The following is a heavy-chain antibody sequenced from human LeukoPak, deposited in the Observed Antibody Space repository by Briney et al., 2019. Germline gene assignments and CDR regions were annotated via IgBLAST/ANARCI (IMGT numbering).Heavy chain of an antibody. CDR2: ISGSGGST. V-gene: IGHV3-23*01. J-gene: IGHJ4*02. D-gene: IGHD3-22*01. CDR1: GFTFSSYA. CDR3: AKVATMIVVVQPDY. Sequence: GGSLRLSCAASGFTFSSYAMSWVRQAPGKGLEWVSAISGSGGSTYYADSVKGRFTISRDNSKNTLYLQTNSLRAEDTAVYYCAKVATMIVVVQPDYWGQGTLVTVSS.